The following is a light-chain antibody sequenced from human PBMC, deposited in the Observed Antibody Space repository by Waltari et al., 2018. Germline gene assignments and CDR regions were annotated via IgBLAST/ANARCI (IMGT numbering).Light chain of an antibody. J-gene: IGLJ1*01. CDR3: SSYTGRSTLLYV. V-gene: IGLV2-14*01. Sequence: QSALTQPASVSGSPGQSITISCPGTRSYVGRYNYVAWYQQYPGKAPKLMISEVSNRPSGISNRFSGSKSGNTASLTISGLQAEDEAYYYCSSYTGRSTLLYVFGTGTKVTVL. CDR2: EVS. CDR1: RSYVGRYNY.